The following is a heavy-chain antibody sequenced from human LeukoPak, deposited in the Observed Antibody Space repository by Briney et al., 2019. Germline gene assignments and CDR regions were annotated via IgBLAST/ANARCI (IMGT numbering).Heavy chain of an antibody. Sequence: PGGSLRLSCTGSGFTLGDYAMNWVRQAPGKGLEWVGLITSKAYGGTTEYAASAKGRFTISRDDSKNIVHLQMNSLKIEDTAVYYCTREVERGGSYWGGDYWGQGTLVTVSS. J-gene: IGHJ4*02. CDR3: TREVERGGSYWGGDY. V-gene: IGHV3-49*04. D-gene: IGHD1-26*01. CDR1: GFTLGDYA. CDR2: ITSKAYGGTT.